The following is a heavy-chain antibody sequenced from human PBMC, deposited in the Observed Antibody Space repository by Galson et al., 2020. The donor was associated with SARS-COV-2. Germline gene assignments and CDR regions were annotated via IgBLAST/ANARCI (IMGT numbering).Heavy chain of an antibody. Sequence: GGSLRLSCAASGFTFSSYAMHWVRQAPGKGLEWVAVISYDGSNKYYADSVKGRFTISRDNSKNTLYLQMNSLRAEDTAVYYCARAAAGYYYFDYWGQGTLVTVAS. V-gene: IGHV3-30*04. CDR2: ISYDGSNK. J-gene: IGHJ4*02. D-gene: IGHD6-13*01. CDR1: GFTFSSYA. CDR3: ARAAAGYYYFDY.